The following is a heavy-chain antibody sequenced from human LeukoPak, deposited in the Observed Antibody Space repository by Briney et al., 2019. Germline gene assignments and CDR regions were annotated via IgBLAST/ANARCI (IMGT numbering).Heavy chain of an antibody. Sequence: GRSLRLSCAASGFTFSSYTMYWVRQAPVKGLEWVAAISYDGSYKYYADTVKGRFTISRDNSKNTLFLQMNSLSDDDTAVYSCARITSFYYFDYWGQGTLVTVSS. CDR2: ISYDGSYK. V-gene: IGHV3-30*04. J-gene: IGHJ4*02. CDR3: ARITSFYYFDY. D-gene: IGHD1-20*01. CDR1: GFTFSSYT.